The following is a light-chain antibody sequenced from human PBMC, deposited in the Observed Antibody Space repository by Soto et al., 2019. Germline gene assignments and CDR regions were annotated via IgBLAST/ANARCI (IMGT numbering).Light chain of an antibody. Sequence: IVMTQSPATLSVSPGERVTLSCRASQNIGSNLAWYQQKFGQAPRPLIYGASTRVTGIPARISGSGSGTEFTLTITSLQSEDFGVYHCQQYHNWWTFGQGTKVDIK. CDR1: QNIGSN. CDR3: QQYHNWWT. V-gene: IGKV3-15*01. J-gene: IGKJ1*01. CDR2: GAS.